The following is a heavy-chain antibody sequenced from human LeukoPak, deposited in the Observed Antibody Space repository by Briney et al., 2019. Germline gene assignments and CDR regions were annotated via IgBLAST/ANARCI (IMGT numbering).Heavy chain of an antibody. CDR2: ISAYNGNT. D-gene: IGHD6-19*01. V-gene: IGHV1-18*01. Sequence: ASVKVSCKASGYTFTSYGISWVRQAPGQGLEWMGWISAYNGNTNYAQKLQGRVTMTTDTSTSTAYMELRSLRSDDTAVYYCARDEIAVAGSPNWFDPWGQGTLVTVSS. CDR1: GYTFTSYG. J-gene: IGHJ5*02. CDR3: ARDEIAVAGSPNWFDP.